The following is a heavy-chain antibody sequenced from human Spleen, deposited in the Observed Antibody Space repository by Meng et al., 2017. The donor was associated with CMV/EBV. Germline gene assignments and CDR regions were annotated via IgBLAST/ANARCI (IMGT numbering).Heavy chain of an antibody. V-gene: IGHV3-48*03. CDR1: GFTFSTYE. CDR2: ISTSGATK. D-gene: IGHD6-6*01. J-gene: IGHJ5*02. Sequence: GGSLRLSCAPSGFTFSTYEMDWVRQAPGKGLEWVSYISTSGATKYYADSVKGRFTISRDNAKNSLFLQMNSLRAEDTAIYYCARECDSSSFTCFDPWGQGTLVTVSS. CDR3: ARECDSSSFTCFDP.